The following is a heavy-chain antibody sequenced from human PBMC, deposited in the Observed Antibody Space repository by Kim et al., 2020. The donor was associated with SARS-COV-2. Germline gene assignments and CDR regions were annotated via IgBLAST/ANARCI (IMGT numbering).Heavy chain of an antibody. J-gene: IGHJ4*02. V-gene: IGHV3-23*01. Sequence: GGSLRLSCAASGFTFNNYGMNWVRQAPGKGLEWVSAISDSGASTSYADSAKGRFTISRDNSKNTLYLQMNSVRDEDTAVYYCAKETGNKYYFDYWGQGTLVTVSS. D-gene: IGHD1-1*01. CDR3: AKETGNKYYFDY. CDR1: GFTFNNYG. CDR2: ISDSGAST.